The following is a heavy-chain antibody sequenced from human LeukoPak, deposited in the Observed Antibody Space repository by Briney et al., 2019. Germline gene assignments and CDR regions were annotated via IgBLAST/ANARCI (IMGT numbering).Heavy chain of an antibody. V-gene: IGHV3-33*01. Sequence: GGSLRLSCAASGFTFSSYGMHWVRQAPGKGLEWVAVIWYDGSNKYYADSVKGRFTISRDNSTNTLYLQMNSLRAEDTAVYYCARDLGQQLVRGFDYWGQGTLVTVSS. J-gene: IGHJ4*02. CDR3: ARDLGQQLVRGFDY. D-gene: IGHD6-13*01. CDR1: GFTFSSYG. CDR2: IWYDGSNK.